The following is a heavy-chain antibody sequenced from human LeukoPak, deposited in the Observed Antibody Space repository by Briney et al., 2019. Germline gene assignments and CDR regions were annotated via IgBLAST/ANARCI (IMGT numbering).Heavy chain of an antibody. CDR1: GFTVSSNY. CDR3: ARVATTGTTYYSYFYMDV. V-gene: IGHV3-53*05. J-gene: IGHJ6*03. Sequence: GGSLRLSCAASGFTVSSNYMSWVRQAPGKGLEWVSVIYSGGSTYYADSVKGRFTISRDNSKNTLYLQVSSLRAEDSATYYCARVATTGTTYYSYFYMDVWGRGTTVTVSS. D-gene: IGHD6-13*01. CDR2: IYSGGST.